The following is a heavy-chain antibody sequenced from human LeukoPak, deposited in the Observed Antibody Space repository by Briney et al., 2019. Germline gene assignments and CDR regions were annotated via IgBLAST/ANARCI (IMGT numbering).Heavy chain of an antibody. CDR1: GGSISSSSYY. V-gene: IGHV4-39*07. Sequence: SETLSLTCTVSGGSISSSSYYWGWIRQPPGKGLEWIGSIYYSGSTYYNPSLKSRVTISVDTSKNQFSLKLSSVTAADTAVYYCARDWGVVTAIGRFDYWGQGTLVTVSS. J-gene: IGHJ4*02. CDR3: ARDWGVVTAIGRFDY. D-gene: IGHD2-21*02. CDR2: IYYSGST.